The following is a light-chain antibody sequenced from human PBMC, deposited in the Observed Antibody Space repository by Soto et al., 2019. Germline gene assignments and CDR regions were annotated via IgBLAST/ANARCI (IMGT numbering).Light chain of an antibody. Sequence: QSALTQPASVSGSPGQSITISCTGSSSDIGGYKYVSWYQHHPGKAPQLIIFDVINRPSGVSNRFSGSKSGNTASLTIFGLQAEDEADDYCFSSTSSTMYVFGTGTKLTVL. CDR3: FSSTSSTMYV. J-gene: IGLJ1*01. CDR1: SSDIGGYKY. V-gene: IGLV2-14*03. CDR2: DVI.